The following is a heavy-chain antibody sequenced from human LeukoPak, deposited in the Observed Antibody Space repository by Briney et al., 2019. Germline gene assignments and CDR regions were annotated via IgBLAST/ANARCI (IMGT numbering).Heavy chain of an antibody. Sequence: SGPTLVNPTQTLTLTCTFSGFSLSTSGMRVSWIRQPPGKALEWLARIDWDDDKFYSAFLKTRLTISKDTSKTQVILIMTNMDPVDTATYYCARIESSDAFDYWGQGTLVTVSS. CDR2: IDWDDDK. CDR3: ARIESSDAFDY. D-gene: IGHD6-19*01. J-gene: IGHJ4*02. V-gene: IGHV2-70*04. CDR1: GFSLSTSGMR.